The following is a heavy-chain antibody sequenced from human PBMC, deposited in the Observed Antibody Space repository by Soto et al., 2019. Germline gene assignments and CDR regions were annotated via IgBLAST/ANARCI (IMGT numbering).Heavy chain of an antibody. CDR3: ARLYYYDSSGFFDY. D-gene: IGHD3-22*01. Sequence: SETLSLTCTVSGGSISSYYWGWIRQPPGKGLEWIGYIYYSGSTNYNPSLKSRVTISVDTSKNQFSLKLSSVTAADTAVYYCARLYYYDSSGFFDYWGQGTLVTVSS. CDR2: IYYSGST. V-gene: IGHV4-59*08. J-gene: IGHJ4*02. CDR1: GGSISSYY.